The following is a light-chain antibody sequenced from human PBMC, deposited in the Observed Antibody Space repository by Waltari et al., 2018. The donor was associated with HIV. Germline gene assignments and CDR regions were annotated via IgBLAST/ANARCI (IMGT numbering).Light chain of an antibody. CDR3: STWDASLNGWV. CDR1: SSSIGTYT. Sequence: QSVLTQPPSASGTPGQRVTISCSGSSSSIGTYTINWYRHLPGMAPKLLIYSNNQRPSGVPDRFSGSKSGTSASLAISGLQSEDEADYSCSTWDASLNGWVFGGGTKLTVL. CDR2: SNN. V-gene: IGLV1-44*01. J-gene: IGLJ3*02.